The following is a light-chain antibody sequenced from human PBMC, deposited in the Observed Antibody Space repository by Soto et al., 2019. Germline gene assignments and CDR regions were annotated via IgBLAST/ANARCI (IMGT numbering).Light chain of an antibody. V-gene: IGLV2-14*01. Sequence: QSALTQPASVSGSTGQSITISCSGTSSDVGSYNYVSWYQQHPGKAPKLIIYGVSERPSGVSNRFSGSKSGNTASLTISGLQAEDEADYYCSSFTASSTLVFGGGTKLTV. CDR3: SSFTASSTLV. CDR2: GVS. CDR1: SSDVGSYNY. J-gene: IGLJ2*01.